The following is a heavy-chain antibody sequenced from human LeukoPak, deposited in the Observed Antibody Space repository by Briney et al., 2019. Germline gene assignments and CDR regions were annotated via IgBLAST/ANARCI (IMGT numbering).Heavy chain of an antibody. CDR2: ISGSGGST. Sequence: EGSLRLSCAASGFTFSDYGMHWVRQAPGKGLEWVSAISGSGGSTYYADSVKGRFTISRDNSKNTLYLQMNSLRAEDTAVYYCAKNEERIAAAGPPGYWGQGTLVTVSS. CDR1: GFTFSDYG. J-gene: IGHJ4*02. D-gene: IGHD6-13*01. CDR3: AKNEERIAAAGPPGY. V-gene: IGHV3-23*01.